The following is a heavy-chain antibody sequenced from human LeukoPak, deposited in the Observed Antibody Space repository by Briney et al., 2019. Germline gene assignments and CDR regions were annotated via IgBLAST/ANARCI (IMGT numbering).Heavy chain of an antibody. Sequence: SETLSLTCAVYGGSFSGYYWSWIRQPPGKGLEWIGEINHSGSTNYNPSLKSRVTISVDTSKNQFSLKLSSVTAADTAVYYCARGGGLVRYGFDYWGQGTLVTVSS. CDR3: ARGGGLVRYGFDY. CDR2: INHSGST. V-gene: IGHV4-34*01. J-gene: IGHJ4*02. CDR1: GGSFSGYY. D-gene: IGHD5-18*01.